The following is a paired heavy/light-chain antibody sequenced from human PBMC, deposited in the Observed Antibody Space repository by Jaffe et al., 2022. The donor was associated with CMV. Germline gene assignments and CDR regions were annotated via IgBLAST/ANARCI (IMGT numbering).Light chain of an antibody. CDR2: STS. J-gene: IGKJ4*01. Sequence: EIVLTQSPGTLSLSPGEGATLSCRASQSVVSSYLAWYQQKPGQAPRLLIYSTSSRATGIPDRFSGSGSGTDFTLTINRLEPEDFAVYYCQQYGSSPLITFGGGTNVEIK. CDR1: QSVVSSY. V-gene: IGKV3-20*01. CDR3: QQYGSSPLIT.
Heavy chain of an antibody. CDR3: ARDPVDGNYFMDV. J-gene: IGHJ6*03. CDR1: GFTFSNYW. CDR2: IKSDGSRT. V-gene: IGHV3-74*01. Sequence: EVRLLESGGGLAQPGGSLRLSCAASGFTFSNYWMLWVRQAPGEGLVWVSRIKSDGSRTDYADSVKGRFTISRDNAKNTVYLQMNSLRAEDTALYFCARDPVDGNYFMDVWGRGTTVTVSS.